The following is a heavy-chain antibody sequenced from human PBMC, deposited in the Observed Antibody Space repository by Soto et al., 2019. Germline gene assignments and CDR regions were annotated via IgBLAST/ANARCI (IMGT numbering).Heavy chain of an antibody. D-gene: IGHD1-20*01. CDR1: GFTFSDYG. Sequence: QVQLVESGGGVVQPGRSLRVSCAASGFTFSDYGIYWVRQAPGKGLVWVALISYDGNNREYGDSVKGRFTISRDNSKNTLYLQMNSRRVDDTAVYYCTFGDNSFDYWGQGTLVTVSS. CDR3: TFGDNSFDY. V-gene: IGHV3-30*03. CDR2: ISYDGNNR. J-gene: IGHJ4*02.